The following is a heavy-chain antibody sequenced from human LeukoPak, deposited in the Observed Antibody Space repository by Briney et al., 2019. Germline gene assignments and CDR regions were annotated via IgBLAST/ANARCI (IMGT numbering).Heavy chain of an antibody. CDR3: ARITVTTGGVDY. D-gene: IGHD4-17*01. V-gene: IGHV4-39*01. CDR1: GGSISSGSYY. Sequence: PSETLSLTCTVSGGSISSGSYYWGWIRQPPGKGLEWIGSIYYSGSTYYNPSLKSRVTISVDTSKNQFSLKLSSVTAADTAVYYCARITVTTGGVDYWGQGTLVTVSS. CDR2: IYYSGST. J-gene: IGHJ4*02.